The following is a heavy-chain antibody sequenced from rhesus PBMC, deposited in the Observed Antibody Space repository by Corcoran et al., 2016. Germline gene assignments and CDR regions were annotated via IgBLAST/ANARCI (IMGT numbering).Heavy chain of an antibody. CDR2: IYGSGSST. CDR1: GGSISSSY. V-gene: IGHV4-169*02. CDR3: ASDRLAAAGGEFFDY. J-gene: IGHJ4*01. D-gene: IGHD6-25*01. Sequence: QLQLQESGPGLVKPSETLSVTCAVSGGSISSSYWSWSRQAPGKGREWIGYIYGSGSSTNYNPSLKSRVTLSVDTSKNQLSLKLSSVTAADTAVYYCASDRLAAAGGEFFDYWGQGVLVTVSS.